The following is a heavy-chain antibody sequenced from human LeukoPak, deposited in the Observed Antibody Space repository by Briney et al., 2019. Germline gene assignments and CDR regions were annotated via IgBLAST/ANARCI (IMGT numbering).Heavy chain of an antibody. CDR2: ISWNSGSI. CDR3: TRYRGYFDY. CDR1: GFTFDDYA. D-gene: IGHD3-10*01. V-gene: IGHV3-9*01. J-gene: IGHJ4*02. Sequence: GGSLRLSCAASGFTFDDYAMHWVRQAPGKGLEWVSGISWNSGSIGYADSVKGRFTISRDNAKNSLYLQMNSLKSEDTAVYYCTRYRGYFDYWGQGTLVTVSS.